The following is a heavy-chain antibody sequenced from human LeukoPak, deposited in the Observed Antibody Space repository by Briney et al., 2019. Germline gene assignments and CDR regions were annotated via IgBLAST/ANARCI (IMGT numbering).Heavy chain of an antibody. Sequence: ASVKVSCKASGGTFSRYAISWVRQAPGQGLEWMGGIIPIFGTPNYAQKFQGRVTITADESTSTAYMELSSLRSEDTAVYYCARVVAYYYGSGSHDAFDIWGQGTMVTVSS. CDR3: ARVVAYYYGSGSHDAFDI. J-gene: IGHJ3*02. D-gene: IGHD3-10*01. V-gene: IGHV1-69*13. CDR2: IIPIFGTP. CDR1: GGTFSRYA.